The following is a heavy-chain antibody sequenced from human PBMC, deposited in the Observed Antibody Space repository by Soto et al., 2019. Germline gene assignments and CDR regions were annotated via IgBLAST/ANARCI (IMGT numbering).Heavy chain of an antibody. J-gene: IGHJ4*02. CDR3: FASVPKPDDY. V-gene: IGHV3-23*01. Sequence: GSLRLSCAASGFTFSSYTMSWVRQAPGKGLEWVSAISDNGGSTYYADSVKGRFTISRDNSKNTLYLHLNSLTAEDTAVYYCFASVPKPDDYWGQGTLVTVSS. CDR2: ISDNGGST. D-gene: IGHD2-21*01. CDR1: GFTFSSYT.